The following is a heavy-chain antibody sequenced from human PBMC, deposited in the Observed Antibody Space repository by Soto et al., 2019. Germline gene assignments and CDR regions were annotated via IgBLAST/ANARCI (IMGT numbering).Heavy chain of an antibody. V-gene: IGHV3-30-3*01. D-gene: IGHD3-10*01. CDR3: ARDLSGSGD. CDR2: ISYDGSNK. J-gene: IGHJ4*02. CDR1: GFAFSSYA. Sequence: QVQLVESGGGVVQPGRSLRLSCAASGFAFSSYAMHCVRQSPGKGLEWVAVISYDGSNKYYADSVKGRFTISRDKSKNTMYLQMNSLRAEDTAVYYCARDLSGSGDWGQGTLVTVSS.